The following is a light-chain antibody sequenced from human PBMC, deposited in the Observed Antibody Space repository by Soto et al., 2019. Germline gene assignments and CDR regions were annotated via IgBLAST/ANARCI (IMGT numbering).Light chain of an antibody. CDR1: QSVRTN. CDR2: DVS. CDR3: QQYYHWRT. J-gene: IGKJ1*01. Sequence: EIVMTQSPAILSVSPGERATLSCRASQSVRTNLPWFQQKRGQTPRLLIYDVSTGASAAPARFSGSGSGTVFTLTISSLQSEDFAIYFCQQYYHWRTFGQGTKVDIK. V-gene: IGKV3-15*01.